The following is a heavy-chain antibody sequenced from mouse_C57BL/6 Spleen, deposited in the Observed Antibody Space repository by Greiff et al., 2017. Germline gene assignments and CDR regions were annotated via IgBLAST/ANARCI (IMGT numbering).Heavy chain of an antibody. CDR1: GFTFSSYG. V-gene: IGHV5-6*01. Sequence: EVKLVESGGDLVKPGGSLKLSCAASGFTFSSYGMSWVRQTPDKRLEWVATISSGGSYTYYPDSVKGRFTISRDNAKNTLYLQMSSLKSEDTAMFYCARASYQPREFGDWGPGTLVTVAA. CDR3: ARASYQPREFGD. D-gene: IGHD5-1-1*01. CDR2: ISSGGSYT. J-gene: IGHJ3*01.